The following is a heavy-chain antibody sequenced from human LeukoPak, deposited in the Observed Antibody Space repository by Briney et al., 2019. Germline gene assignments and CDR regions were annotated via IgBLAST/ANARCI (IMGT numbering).Heavy chain of an antibody. V-gene: IGHV3-23*01. CDR3: AKTRGGSTSPDDY. J-gene: IGHJ4*02. Sequence: PGGSLRLSCAASGLTFSSYAMSWVRQAPGKGLEWVPTISGSGGSIWYADSVKGRFTISRDNSNNTLYLQMNSLRAEDAAVYYCAKTRGGSTSPDDYWGQGTLVTVSS. CDR2: ISGSGGSI. D-gene: IGHD5-12*01. CDR1: GLTFSSYA.